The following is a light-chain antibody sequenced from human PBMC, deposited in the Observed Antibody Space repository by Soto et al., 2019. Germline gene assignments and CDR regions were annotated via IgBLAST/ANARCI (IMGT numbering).Light chain of an antibody. CDR1: SSDVGGYDY. J-gene: IGLJ1*01. Sequence: QSVLTQPASVSGSPGQSITISCTGTSSDVGGYDYVSWYQLHPGKAPKLMVFEVSNRPSGVSYRFSGSKSGNTASLTISGLQAEDEADYFCSSYSISTAYLFGTGTKGTV. V-gene: IGLV2-14*01. CDR3: SSYSISTAYL. CDR2: EVS.